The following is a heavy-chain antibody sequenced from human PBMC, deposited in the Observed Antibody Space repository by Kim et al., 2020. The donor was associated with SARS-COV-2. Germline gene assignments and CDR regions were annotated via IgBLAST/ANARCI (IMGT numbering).Heavy chain of an antibody. D-gene: IGHD3-10*01. J-gene: IGHJ6*02. Sequence: SVKGRFTISRDNSKNTLYLQMNSLRAEDTAVYYCANSVYGSGSRHYGMDVWGQGTTVTVSS. V-gene: IGHV3-23*01. CDR3: ANSVYGSGSRHYGMDV.